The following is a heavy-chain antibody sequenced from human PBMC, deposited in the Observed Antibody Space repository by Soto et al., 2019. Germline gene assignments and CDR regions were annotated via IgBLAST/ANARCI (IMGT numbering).Heavy chain of an antibody. J-gene: IGHJ5*02. CDR2: LLRSGSST. V-gene: IGHV3-23*01. Sequence: LRLSCAASGFTFRSYAMSWARQAPGKGLEWVSSLLRSGSSTYYADSVKGRFTISSDISANSLYLQMDSLRAEDTAVYYCAKDAVSGDGVWLLDSWGQGTVVTVSS. CDR1: GFTFRSYA. CDR3: AKDAVSGDGVWLLDS. D-gene: IGHD4-17*01.